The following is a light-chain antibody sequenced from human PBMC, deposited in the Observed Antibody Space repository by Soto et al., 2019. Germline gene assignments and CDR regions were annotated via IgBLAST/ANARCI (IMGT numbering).Light chain of an antibody. CDR3: QSNDSSLSGVV. Sequence: QSVLTQPPSVSGAPGQRVTISCTGSSSSVGAGYDVHWYQQLPGTAPKLLIYGNNNRPSGVPDRFSGSKSGTSASLAITGLQAEDEADYYCQSNDSSLSGVVFGGGTKLTVL. V-gene: IGLV1-40*01. CDR2: GNN. J-gene: IGLJ2*01. CDR1: SSSVGAGYD.